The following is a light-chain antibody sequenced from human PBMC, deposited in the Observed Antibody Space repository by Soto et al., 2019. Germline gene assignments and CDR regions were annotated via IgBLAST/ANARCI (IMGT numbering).Light chain of an antibody. CDR2: GAN. V-gene: IGKV3D-20*02. Sequence: EVVLTQSPGTLSLSPGERATLSCRASQSVDSGHLAWYQHKRGQAPRLLIYGANIRATGSPDRFSGSGFGTDFTLTISSLEPEDFAVYYCQQRSNWPPVTFGGGTKVEIK. J-gene: IGKJ4*01. CDR1: QSVDSGH. CDR3: QQRSNWPPVT.